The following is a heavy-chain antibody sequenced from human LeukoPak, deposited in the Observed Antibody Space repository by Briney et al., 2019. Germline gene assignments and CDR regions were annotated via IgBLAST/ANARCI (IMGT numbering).Heavy chain of an antibody. V-gene: IGHV3-30*02. Sequence: GGSLRLSCAASGFTFNHYGMHWVRQAPGKGLELVAFIRYDGSNKNYADSVKGRFTISRDNSKTTLYLRMNSLRAEDTALFFFFKRNSEYELLTGQDYWGQGTLVTVSS. D-gene: IGHD3-9*01. CDR1: GFTFNHYG. J-gene: IGHJ4*02. CDR3: FKRNSEYELLTGQDY. CDR2: IRYDGSNK.